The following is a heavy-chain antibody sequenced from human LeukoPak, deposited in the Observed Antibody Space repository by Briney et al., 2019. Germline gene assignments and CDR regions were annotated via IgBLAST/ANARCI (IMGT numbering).Heavy chain of an antibody. V-gene: IGHV4-39*01. D-gene: IGHD3-16*01. CDR2: FYYNGVT. J-gene: IGHJ5*02. CDR3: VRRNYVSGRIDP. Sequence: SETLSLTCTVSGGSISSSDYLWAWVRQPPGKGLEWIGDFYYNGVTSYDPSLKRRVTISVDTSKNQFSLNLTSVTAADTAVYHCVRRNYVSGRIDPWGQGTLVTVSS. CDR1: GGSISSSDYL.